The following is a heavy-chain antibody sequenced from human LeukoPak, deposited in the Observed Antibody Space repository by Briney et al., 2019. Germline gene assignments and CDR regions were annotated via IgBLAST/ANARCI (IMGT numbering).Heavy chain of an antibody. CDR1: GFTVSSNY. D-gene: IGHD6-13*01. Sequence: GGSLRLSCAASGFTVSSNYMSWVRQAPGKGLEWVAVISYDGSNKYYADSVKGRFTISRDNSKNTLYLQMNSLRAEDTAVYYCAKDNNGAAAGIIPGAFDNWGQGTMVTVFS. V-gene: IGHV3-30*18. J-gene: IGHJ3*02. CDR3: AKDNNGAAAGIIPGAFDN. CDR2: ISYDGSNK.